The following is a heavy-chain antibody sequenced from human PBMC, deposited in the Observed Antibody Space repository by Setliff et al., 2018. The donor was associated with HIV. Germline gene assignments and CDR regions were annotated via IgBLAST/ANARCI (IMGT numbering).Heavy chain of an antibody. V-gene: IGHV1-3*01. CDR2: VNGGNGKT. CDR1: GYAFNNYA. CDR3: ARESLAYCGGDCFSGY. Sequence: ASVKVSCKASGYAFNNYAINWVRQAPGQRLEWMGRVNGGNGKTKYSQKFEGRVSMTRDTSATTAYMELSSLKSEDTAVYYRARESLAYCGGDCFSGYWGQGTLVTVSS. J-gene: IGHJ4*02. D-gene: IGHD2-21*01.